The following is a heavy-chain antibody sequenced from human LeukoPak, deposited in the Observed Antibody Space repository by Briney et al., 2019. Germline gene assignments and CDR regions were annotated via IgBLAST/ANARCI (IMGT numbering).Heavy chain of an antibody. CDR3: ARNGYGGNPDLKPFDY. V-gene: IGHV1-2*02. CDR2: INPNSGGT. Sequence: GASVKVSCKASGYTFTGYYMHWVRQAPGQGLEWMGWINPNSGGTNYAQKFQGRVTMTRDPSISTAYMELSRLRSDDTAVYYCARNGYGGNPDLKPFDYWGQGTLVTVSS. D-gene: IGHD2-15*01. J-gene: IGHJ4*02. CDR1: GYTFTGYY.